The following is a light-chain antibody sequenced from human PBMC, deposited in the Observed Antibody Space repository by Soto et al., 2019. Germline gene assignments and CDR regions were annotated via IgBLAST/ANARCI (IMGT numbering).Light chain of an antibody. CDR1: QSVSSNY. V-gene: IGKV3-20*01. J-gene: IGKJ1*01. Sequence: EIVLTQSPGTLSLSPGERATLSCRASQSVSSNYLAWYKQKSGQAPKLLIYNASRRATGIPDRFSGSGSGTDFTLTISRLESEDFAVYHCQQYGSSPWTFGQGTKVDIK. CDR2: NAS. CDR3: QQYGSSPWT.